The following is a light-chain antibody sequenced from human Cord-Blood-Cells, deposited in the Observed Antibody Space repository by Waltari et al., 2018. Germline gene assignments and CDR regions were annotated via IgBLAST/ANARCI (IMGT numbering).Light chain of an antibody. CDR1: SSDVGGYNY. J-gene: IGLJ3*02. CDR2: DVS. V-gene: IGLV2-14*01. CDR3: SSYTSSSTWV. Sequence: QSALTQPASVSGSPGQSITISCTGTSSDVGGYNYVSLYQQHPGKAPKLIIYDVSNRPSGVSNRFSGSKAGNTASLTISGLQAEDEADYYCSSYTSSSTWVFGGGTKLTVL.